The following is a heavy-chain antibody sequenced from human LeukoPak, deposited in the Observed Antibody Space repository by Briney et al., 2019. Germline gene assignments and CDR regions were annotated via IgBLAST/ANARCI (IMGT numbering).Heavy chain of an antibody. CDR3: ARERRVVVTAKPPTYYYYGMDV. V-gene: IGHV1-18*01. CDR2: ISAYNGNT. Sequence: ASVKVSCKASGYTFTSYGISWVRQAPGQGLEWMGWISAYNGNTNYAQKLQGRVTMTTDTSTSTAYMELRSLRSDDTAVYYCARERRVVVTAKPPTYYYYGMDVWGQGTTVTVSS. D-gene: IGHD2-21*02. CDR1: GYTFTSYG. J-gene: IGHJ6*02.